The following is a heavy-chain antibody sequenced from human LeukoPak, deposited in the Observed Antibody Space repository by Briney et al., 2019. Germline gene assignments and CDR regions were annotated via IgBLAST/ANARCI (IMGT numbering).Heavy chain of an antibody. Sequence: SVKVSCKASGGTFSIYAISWVRQAPGQGLEWMGGIIPIFGTANYAQKFQGRVTITTDESTSTAYMELSSLRSEDTAVYYCAREEREIFGVVIIGDDAFDIWGQGTMVTVSS. D-gene: IGHD3-3*01. V-gene: IGHV1-69*05. CDR2: IIPIFGTA. CDR1: GGTFSIYA. J-gene: IGHJ3*02. CDR3: AREEREIFGVVIIGDDAFDI.